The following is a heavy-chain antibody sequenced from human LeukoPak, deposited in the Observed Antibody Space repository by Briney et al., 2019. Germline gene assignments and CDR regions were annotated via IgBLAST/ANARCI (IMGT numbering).Heavy chain of an antibody. Sequence: SGTLSLTCAVSGGSISSSNWWSWVRQPPGKGLEWIGEIYHSGSTNYNPSLESRVTISVDKSKNQFSLKLSSVTAADTAVYYCARFLGAVAGTSFGSFDPWGQGTLVTVSS. CDR1: GGSISSSNW. CDR3: ARFLGAVAGTSFGSFDP. CDR2: IYHSGST. D-gene: IGHD6-19*01. V-gene: IGHV4-4*02. J-gene: IGHJ5*02.